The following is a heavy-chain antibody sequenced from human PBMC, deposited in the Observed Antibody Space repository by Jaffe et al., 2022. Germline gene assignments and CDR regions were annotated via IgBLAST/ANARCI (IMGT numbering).Heavy chain of an antibody. J-gene: IGHJ4*02. CDR3: ARVELGYYYGSGSSPLFDY. CDR1: GYTFTGYY. CDR2: INPNSGGT. V-gene: IGHV1-2*06. Sequence: QVQLVQSGAEVKKPGASVKVSCKASGYTFTGYYMHWVRQAPGQGLEWMGRINPNSGGTNYAQKFQGRVTMTRDTSISTAYMELSRLRSDDTAVYYCARVELGYYYGSGSSPLFDYWGQGTLVTVSS. D-gene: IGHD3-10*01.